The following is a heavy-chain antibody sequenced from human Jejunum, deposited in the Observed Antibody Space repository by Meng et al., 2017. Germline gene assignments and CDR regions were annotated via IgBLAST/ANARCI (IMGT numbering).Heavy chain of an antibody. D-gene: IGHD3-22*01. Sequence: SQTLSLTCVVSRYFISSGFYWGWVRQPPGKGLEWIGHIHHNGNTYYNSSLKARVTISVDTSENQFSLKLRFVTAADTAFYYCARTRGSGYLPYYFDFWGQGTLITVSS. J-gene: IGHJ4*02. CDR3: ARTRGSGYLPYYFDF. CDR1: RYFISSGFY. V-gene: IGHV4-38-2*01. CDR2: IHHNGNT.